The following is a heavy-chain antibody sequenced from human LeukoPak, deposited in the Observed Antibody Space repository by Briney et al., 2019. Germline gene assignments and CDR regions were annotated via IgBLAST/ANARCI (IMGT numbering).Heavy chain of an antibody. D-gene: IGHD3-22*01. CDR2: INPNNADT. CDR3: ARSTYHYDSSGYENYFYYMDV. Sequence: ASVKVSCKASGYTFTGYYIHWVRQAPGQGLEWMGWINPNNADTNYAQKFWRGVIMTRDTSISTAYMELTRLRADDTAVYYCARSTYHYDSSGYENYFYYMDVWGKGTTVTVSS. CDR1: GYTFTGYY. V-gene: IGHV1-2*02. J-gene: IGHJ6*03.